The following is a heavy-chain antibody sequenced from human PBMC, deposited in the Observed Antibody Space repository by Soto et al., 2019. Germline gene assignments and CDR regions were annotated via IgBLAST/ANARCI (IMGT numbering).Heavy chain of an antibody. CDR3: ARIGGYGMDV. V-gene: IGHV1-69*13. Sequence: WASVKVSCKASGGTFSSYAISWVRQAPGQGLEWMGGIIPIFGTANYAQKFQGRVTITADESTSTAYMELSSLRSEDTAVYYCARIGGYGMDVWGQGTTVTVSS. CDR2: IIPIFGTA. CDR1: GGTFSSYA. J-gene: IGHJ6*02. D-gene: IGHD3-16*01.